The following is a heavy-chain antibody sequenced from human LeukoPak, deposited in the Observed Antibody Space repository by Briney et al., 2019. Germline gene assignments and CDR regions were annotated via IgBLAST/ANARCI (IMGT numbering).Heavy chain of an antibody. CDR1: GFSSSSYS. J-gene: IGHJ4*02. Sequence: PGGSLRLSCAASGFSSSSYSMNWVRQAPGKGLEWVSSISSSSSYIYYADSVKGRFTISRDNAKNSLYLQMNSLRGEDTAVYYCARVWSPPYSSSWPDYFDYWGQGTLATVSS. V-gene: IGHV3-21*01. CDR2: ISSSSSYI. D-gene: IGHD6-13*01. CDR3: ARVWSPPYSSSWPDYFDY.